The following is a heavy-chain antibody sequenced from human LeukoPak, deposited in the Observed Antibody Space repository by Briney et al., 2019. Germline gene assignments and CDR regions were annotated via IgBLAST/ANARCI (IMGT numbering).Heavy chain of an antibody. D-gene: IGHD3-22*01. Sequence: PGGSLRLSCAVSGFTFDDYGMSWVRQAPGKGLEWVSGINWNGGRTGYADSVKGRFTIARDNAKKTLYLQMNSLRAEDTAVYYCVKDHYYDSSGYPDYWGQGTLVTVSS. CDR3: VKDHYYDSSGYPDY. CDR1: GFTFDDYG. J-gene: IGHJ4*02. CDR2: INWNGGRT. V-gene: IGHV3-20*04.